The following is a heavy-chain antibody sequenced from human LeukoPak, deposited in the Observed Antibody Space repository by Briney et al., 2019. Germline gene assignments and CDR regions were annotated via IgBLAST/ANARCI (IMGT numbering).Heavy chain of an antibody. J-gene: IGHJ4*02. CDR1: GFMFHDYA. CDR2: ISGDGGST. V-gene: IGHV3-43*02. Sequence: QPGGSLGLSCAAPGFMFHDYAIHWVRQAPGKGLEWVSLISGDGGSTFYADPVKGRFTISRDNGKNSLYLQMNSLRSDDTALYYCARESESSGWYDYWGQGTLVTVSS. CDR3: ARESESSGWYDY. D-gene: IGHD6-19*01.